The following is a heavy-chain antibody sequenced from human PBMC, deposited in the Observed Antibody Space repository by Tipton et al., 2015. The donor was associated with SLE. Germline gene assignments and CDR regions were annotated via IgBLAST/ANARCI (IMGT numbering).Heavy chain of an antibody. D-gene: IGHD3-3*01. Sequence: TLSLTCFVSGGYITSDIYYWGWIRQPPGKGLEWIGSVYDSGTTYYNPSLKSRVTLSVDTPTNQFSLKLSSVTAADTAVYYCARDSYNFWSGHFDYWGQGILVTVSS. CDR1: GGYITSDIYY. J-gene: IGHJ4*02. CDR3: ARDSYNFWSGHFDY. V-gene: IGHV4-39*07. CDR2: VYDSGTT.